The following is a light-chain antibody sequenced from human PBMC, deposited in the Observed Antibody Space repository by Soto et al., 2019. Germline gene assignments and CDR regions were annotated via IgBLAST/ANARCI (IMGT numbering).Light chain of an antibody. V-gene: IGKV3-20*01. CDR2: GAS. Sequence: EIVLTQSPGTLSLSPGGRATLSCRASQSVSSSYLAWYKQKPGQAPRLLIYGASSRATDIPDRFSGSGSGTDFTLTISRLEPEAFAVYYCQQYGSSPVTFGQGTKVDIK. J-gene: IGKJ1*01. CDR1: QSVSSSY. CDR3: QQYGSSPVT.